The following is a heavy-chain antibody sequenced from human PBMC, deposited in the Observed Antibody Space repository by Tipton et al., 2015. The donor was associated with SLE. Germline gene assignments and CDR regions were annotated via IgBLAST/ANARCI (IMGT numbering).Heavy chain of an antibody. Sequence: TLSLTCAVYGGSSSGYYWSWIRQPPGKGLEWIGEINHSGTTNYNPSLKSRVTISSDTSKNQFSLRLNSVTASDTAVYYCARGLRGWSYYYYYMDVWGKGTTVTVSS. CDR1: GGSSSGYY. CDR3: ARGLRGWSYYYYYMDV. CDR2: INHSGTT. V-gene: IGHV4-34*01. J-gene: IGHJ6*03. D-gene: IGHD3-10*01.